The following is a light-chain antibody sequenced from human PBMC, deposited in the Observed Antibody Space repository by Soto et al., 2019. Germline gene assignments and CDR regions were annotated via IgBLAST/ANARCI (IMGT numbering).Light chain of an antibody. CDR1: SSDVGGYNY. J-gene: IGLJ2*01. Sequence: QSALTQPASVSGSPGQSITISCTGTSSDVGGYNYVSWYQQHPGKAPKLMISEVSNRPSGVSDRFSGSKSGNTASLTISGLQAEDEAHYYCSSYTGNSRVAFGGGTKLTVL. V-gene: IGLV2-14*01. CDR3: SSYTGNSRVA. CDR2: EVS.